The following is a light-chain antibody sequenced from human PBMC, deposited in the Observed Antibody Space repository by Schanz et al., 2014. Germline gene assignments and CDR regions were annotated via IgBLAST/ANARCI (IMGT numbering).Light chain of an antibody. CDR2: DVS. V-gene: IGLV2-14*01. CDR3: TSYTSVSTWV. Sequence: QSALTQPPSASGSPGQSVTFSCTGTSSDVGGYNYVSWYQQYPGKAPKLMIYDVSNRPSGVSNRFSGSKSGNTASLTISGLQTEDEADYYCTSYTSVSTWVFGGGTKLTVL. CDR1: SSDVGGYNY. J-gene: IGLJ3*02.